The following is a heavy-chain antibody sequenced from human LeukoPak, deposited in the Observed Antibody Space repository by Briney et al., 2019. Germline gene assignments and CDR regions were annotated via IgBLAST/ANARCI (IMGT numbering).Heavy chain of an antibody. J-gene: IGHJ4*02. CDR3: ARDAYGDYFDY. CDR2: ISYDGSNK. Sequence: GGSLRLSCAASGFTFSSYVMHWVRQAPGKGLEWVAIISYDGSNKYYADSVKGRFTISRDNAKNSLYLQMNSLRAEDTAVYYCARDAYGDYFDYWGQGTLVTVSS. D-gene: IGHD4-17*01. CDR1: GFTFSSYV. V-gene: IGHV3-30*03.